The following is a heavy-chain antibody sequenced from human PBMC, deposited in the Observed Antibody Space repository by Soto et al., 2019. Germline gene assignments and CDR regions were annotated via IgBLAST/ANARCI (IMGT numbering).Heavy chain of an antibody. CDR1: GFTFSTYN. CDR3: ARGGAVCRGWSDGH. Sequence: EVQLVESGGGLVQPGGSLRLSCGASGFTFSTYNMHWVRQGPGKGLVWVSRINSDGSSTRYADSVKGRFTISRDNAKHTLYLQMNSRRVEDTAIYYCARGGAVCRGWSDGHWGLGTLVTVSS. J-gene: IGHJ4*02. D-gene: IGHD6-19*01. CDR2: INSDGSST. V-gene: IGHV3-74*01.